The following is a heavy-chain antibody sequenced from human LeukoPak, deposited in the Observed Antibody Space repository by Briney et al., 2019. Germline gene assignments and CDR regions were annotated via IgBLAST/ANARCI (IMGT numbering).Heavy chain of an antibody. CDR1: GFTFSSYW. J-gene: IGHJ4*02. V-gene: IGHV3-74*01. CDR3: ARGPMDGADY. Sequence: RGSLRLSCAASGFTFSSYWMHWVRQAPGKGLVWVSRINSDGSSISYADSVKGRFTISRDNAKNTLCLQMNSLRAEDTAVYYCARGPMDGADYWGQGTLVTVSS. CDR2: INSDGSSI. D-gene: IGHD1-26*01.